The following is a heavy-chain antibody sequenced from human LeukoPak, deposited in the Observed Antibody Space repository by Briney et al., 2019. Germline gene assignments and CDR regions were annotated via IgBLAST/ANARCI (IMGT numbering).Heavy chain of an antibody. CDR2: SSSASGSI. V-gene: IGHV3-48*04. D-gene: IGHD6-13*01. CDR1: GFTFSSYS. J-gene: IGHJ4*02. CDR3: AKEHSSSWYGREYFDY. Sequence: PGGSLRLSCAAPGFTFSSYSMNWVRQAPGKGLEWVSYSSSASGSIYYADSVKGRFTISRDNAKNSLFLQMNSLRAEDTAVYYCAKEHSSSWYGREYFDYWGQGTLVTVSS.